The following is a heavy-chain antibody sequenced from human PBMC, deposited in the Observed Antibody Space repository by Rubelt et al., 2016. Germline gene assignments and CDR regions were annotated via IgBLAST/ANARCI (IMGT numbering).Heavy chain of an antibody. CDR1: GGSFSGYY. J-gene: IGHJ4*02. CDR2: INNSGGP. V-gene: IGHV4-34*01. D-gene: IGHD3-22*01. CDR3: ARYYYDTSGYYHQD. Sequence: QVQLQQWGAGLLKPSETLSLTCAVYGGSFSGYYWSWIRQPPGKGLEWIGEINNSGGPNYNPYAKSTATILEQQSKNQLSRTLSSGTAAETAMYYCARYYYDTSGYYHQDWGQGTLVTVSS.